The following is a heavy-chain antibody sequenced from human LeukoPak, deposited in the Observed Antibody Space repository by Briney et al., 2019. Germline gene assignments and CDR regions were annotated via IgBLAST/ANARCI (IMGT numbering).Heavy chain of an antibody. CDR2: ISSSSSSM. D-gene: IGHD3-22*01. V-gene: IGHV3-48*01. J-gene: IGHJ4*02. CDR3: ARQNAAGYYYYFDS. Sequence: GGSLRLSCAASGFTFTTYSMIWVRQAPGKGLEWVSYISSSSSSMYYADSVKGRFTISRDNARNSLYLQMNSLRAEDTAVYYCARQNAAGYYYYFDSWGQGTLVTVSS. CDR1: GFTFTTYS.